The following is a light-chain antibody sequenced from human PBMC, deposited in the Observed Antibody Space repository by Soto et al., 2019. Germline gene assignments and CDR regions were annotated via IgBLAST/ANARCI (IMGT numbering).Light chain of an antibody. V-gene: IGKV3-20*01. CDR1: QSVSSSY. CDR3: QQYGSSPRT. J-gene: IGKJ1*01. Sequence: EIVLTQSPGTLSLSPGERVTLSCRASQSVSSSYLASYQQKPGQAPRLLIYGASSRATGIPDRFSGSGSGTDFTLTISRLEPEDFAVYYCQQYGSSPRTFGQGTKVDIK. CDR2: GAS.